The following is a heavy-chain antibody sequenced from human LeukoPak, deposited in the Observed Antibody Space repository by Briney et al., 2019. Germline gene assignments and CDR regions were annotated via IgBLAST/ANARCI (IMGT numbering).Heavy chain of an antibody. D-gene: IGHD3-10*01. CDR1: GYTFTSYD. J-gene: IGHJ5*02. V-gene: IGHV1-46*01. CDR3: ARGSELLWFGELFPFDP. CDR2: INPSGGST. Sequence: ASVKVSCKASGYTFTSYDINWVRQAPGQGLEWMGIINPSGGSTGYAQKFQGRVTMTRDTSTSTVYMELSSLRPEDTAVYYCARGSELLWFGELFPFDPWGQGTLVTVSS.